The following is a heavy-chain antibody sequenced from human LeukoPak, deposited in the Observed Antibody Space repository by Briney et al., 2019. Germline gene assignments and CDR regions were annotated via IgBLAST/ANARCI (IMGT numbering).Heavy chain of an antibody. CDR3: ARVARDTKFAFDI. J-gene: IGHJ3*02. D-gene: IGHD2-21*01. CDR1: GFTFSSYG. CDR2: IWYDGSNK. V-gene: IGHV3-33*01. Sequence: GGSLRLSCAASGFTFSSYGMHWVRQAPGKGLEWVAVIWYDGSNKYYADSVKGRFTISRDNSKNTLYLQMNSLRAEDTAVYYCARVARDTKFAFDIWGQGTMVTVSS.